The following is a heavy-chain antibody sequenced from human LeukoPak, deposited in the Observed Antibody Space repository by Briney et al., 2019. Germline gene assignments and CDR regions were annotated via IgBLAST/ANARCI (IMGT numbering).Heavy chain of an antibody. J-gene: IGHJ4*02. Sequence: VASVKVSCKASGGTFSSYAISWVRQAPGQGLEWMGWINPKSGGTNYAQKFQGRVTMTRDTSISTAYMELSRLRSDDTAVYYCAREAAAAGENYFDYWGQGTLVTVSS. D-gene: IGHD6-13*01. CDR1: GGTFSSYA. V-gene: IGHV1-2*02. CDR3: AREAAAAGENYFDY. CDR2: INPKSGGT.